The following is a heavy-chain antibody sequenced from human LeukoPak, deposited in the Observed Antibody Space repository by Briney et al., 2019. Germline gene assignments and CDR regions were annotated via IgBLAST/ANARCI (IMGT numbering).Heavy chain of an antibody. CDR3: ARDRKSSGSYFAFDI. CDR2: TYYRSKWYI. D-gene: IGHD1-26*01. CDR1: GDSVRNNNAA. Sequence: SQTLSLTCVISGDSVRNNNAAWNWITQSPSSGLEWLGRTYYRSKWYIDYAVSVKSRITINPDTSKNQFSLQLNSVTPEDTAVYYCARDRKSSGSYFAFDIWGQGTMVTVSS. V-gene: IGHV6-1*01. J-gene: IGHJ3*02.